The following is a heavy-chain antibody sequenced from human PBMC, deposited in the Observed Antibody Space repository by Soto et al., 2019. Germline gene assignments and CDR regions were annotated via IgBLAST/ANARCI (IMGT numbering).Heavy chain of an antibody. D-gene: IGHD5-12*01. CDR3: ARLYSGYAQLDNYYYYYYYMDV. CDR2: MNPNSGNT. V-gene: IGHV1-8*01. CDR1: GYTFTSYD. Sequence: ASVKVSCKASGYTFTSYDINWVRQATGQGLEWMGWMNPNSGNTGYAQKFQGRVTMTRNTSISTAYMELSSLRSEDTAVYYCARLYSGYAQLDNYYYYYYYMDVWGKGTTVTVAS. J-gene: IGHJ6*03.